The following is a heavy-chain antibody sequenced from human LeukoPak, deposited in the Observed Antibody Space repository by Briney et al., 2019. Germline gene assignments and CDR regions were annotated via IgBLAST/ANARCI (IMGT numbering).Heavy chain of an antibody. J-gene: IGHJ3*02. Sequence: ASVKVSCKASGYTFTSYDINWVRQATGQGLEWMRWMNPISGYTGYAQNFQGRVTMTGNTAISTAYLELSSLKSEDAAVYYCARGNRLYTSSWSSLAFDIWGQGTMVTVSS. D-gene: IGHD6-13*01. CDR1: GYTFTSYD. CDR2: MNPISGYT. CDR3: ARGNRLYTSSWSSLAFDI. V-gene: IGHV1-8*01.